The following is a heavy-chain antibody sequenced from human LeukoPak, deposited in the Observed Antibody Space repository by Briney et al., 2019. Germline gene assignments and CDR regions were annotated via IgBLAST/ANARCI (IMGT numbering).Heavy chain of an antibody. V-gene: IGHV4-30-2*01. CDR3: ASSTHCSSTSCYVPPAV. Sequence: SQTLSLTCAVSGGSISSGGYSWSWLRQPPGTGLEWIGYIYHSGSTYYNPSLKSRVTISVDRSKNQYSLKLSSVTAADTAVYYCASSTHCSSTSCYVPPAVWGQGTTVTVSS. D-gene: IGHD2-2*01. J-gene: IGHJ6*02. CDR1: GGSISSGGYS. CDR2: IYHSGST.